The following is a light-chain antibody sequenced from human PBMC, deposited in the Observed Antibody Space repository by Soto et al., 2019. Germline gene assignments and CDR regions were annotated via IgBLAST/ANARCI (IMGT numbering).Light chain of an antibody. CDR3: QQYNNWPPYT. CDR2: GAS. V-gene: IGKV3-15*01. J-gene: IGKJ2*01. CDR1: QRVGSG. Sequence: EIGMTPSPTNLSLSPGEKATLSCRARQRVGSGLSWYQQKPGQAPRLLIYGASTRATGIPARFSGSGSGTEFTLTISSLQSEDYAVYYCQQYNNWPPYTFGQGTKVEIK.